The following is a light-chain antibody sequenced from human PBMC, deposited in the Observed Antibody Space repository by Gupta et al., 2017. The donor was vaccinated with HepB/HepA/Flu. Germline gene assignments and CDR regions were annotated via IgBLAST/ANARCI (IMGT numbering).Light chain of an antibody. V-gene: IGKV4-1*01. CDR3: QQYYSTPLT. Sequence: DILMTQSPDSLAVSLGERATINCKSSQSVLYSSNNKNYLAWYQQKPGQPPNLLIYWASTRESGVPDRFSGSGSGTDFTLTISSLQAEDVAVYYCQQYYSTPLTFGGGTKVEIK. CDR2: WAS. CDR1: QSVLYSSNNKNY. J-gene: IGKJ4*01.